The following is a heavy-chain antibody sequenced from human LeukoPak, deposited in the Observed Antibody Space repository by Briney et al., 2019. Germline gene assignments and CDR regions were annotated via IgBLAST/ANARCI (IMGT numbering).Heavy chain of an antibody. V-gene: IGHV1-2*02. J-gene: IGHJ6*03. Sequence: ASVKVSCKASGYTFTGYYMHWVRQAPGQGLEWMGWINPNSGGTNYAQKFQGRVTMTRDTSISTAYTELSRLRSDDTAVYYCATSGSYYYYYYMDVWGKGTTVTVSS. D-gene: IGHD1-26*01. CDR2: INPNSGGT. CDR1: GYTFTGYY. CDR3: ATSGSYYYYYYMDV.